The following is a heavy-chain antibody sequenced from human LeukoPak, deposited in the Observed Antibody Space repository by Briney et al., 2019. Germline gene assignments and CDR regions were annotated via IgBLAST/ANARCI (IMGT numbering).Heavy chain of an antibody. CDR3: ARAKVPEP. CDR2: ISHSGTT. CDR1: GVSFNSSDHY. Sequence: PSETLSLTRTVSGVSFNSSDHYWSWIRQTPGKGLEWIGYISHSGTTYYNPSLKSRVTIAVDTSKNQFFLILSSMTIADTSIYYCARAKVPEPWVQGSLVTVSS. J-gene: IGHJ5*02. D-gene: IGHD1-14*01. V-gene: IGHV4-30-4*01.